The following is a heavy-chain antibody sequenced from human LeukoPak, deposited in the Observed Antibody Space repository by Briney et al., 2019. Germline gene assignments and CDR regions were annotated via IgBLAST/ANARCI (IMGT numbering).Heavy chain of an antibody. CDR2: IYYSGST. D-gene: IGHD6-13*01. V-gene: IGHV4-39*01. CDR1: GGSISSSSYY. CDR3: ARRYSSSYY. Sequence: PSETLSLTCTVSGGSISSSSYYRGWIRQPPGKGLEWIGSIYYSGSTYYNPSLKSRVTISVDTSKNQFSLKLSSVTAADTAVYYCARRYSSSYYWGQGTLVTVSS. J-gene: IGHJ4*02.